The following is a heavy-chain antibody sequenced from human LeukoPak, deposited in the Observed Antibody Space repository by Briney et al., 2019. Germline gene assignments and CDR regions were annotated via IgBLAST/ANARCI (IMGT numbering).Heavy chain of an antibody. V-gene: IGHV3-64*01. J-gene: IGHJ3*02. CDR3: ARDSSSGSYDTNALDI. CDR2: ISSNGGST. Sequence: PGGSLRLSCAASGFTFSSYAMHWVRQAPGKGLEYVSAISSNGGSTYYANSVKGRFTISRDNSKNTLYLQMGSLRAEDMAVYYCARDSSSGSYDTNALDIWGQGTMVTVSS. D-gene: IGHD1-26*01. CDR1: GFTFSSYA.